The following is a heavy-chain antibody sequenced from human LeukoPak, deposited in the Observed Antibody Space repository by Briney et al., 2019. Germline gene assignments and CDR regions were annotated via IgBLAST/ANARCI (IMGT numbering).Heavy chain of an antibody. CDR2: ISGSAANT. V-gene: IGHV3-23*01. CDR1: GFTFSSYA. CDR3: AKTDTGGYHRGNYDF. Sequence: GGSLRLSCAASGFTFSSYAMSWVRPAPGKGLEWVSSISGSAANTFYTDSVKGRFTISRDNSKSTLNLQMNSLRVDDTAVYYCAKTDTGGYHRGNYDFWGLGTLVTVSS. D-gene: IGHD2-8*02. J-gene: IGHJ4*02.